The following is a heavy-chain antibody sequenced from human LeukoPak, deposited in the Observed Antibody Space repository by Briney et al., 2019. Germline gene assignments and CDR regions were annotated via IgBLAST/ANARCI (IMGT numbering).Heavy chain of an antibody. Sequence: GGSLRLSRAASGFTFSSYWMSWVRQAPGKGLEWVANIKQDGSEKYYVDSVKGRFTISRDNAKNSLYLQMNSLRAEDTAVYYCARDGRDSSSWYGPYYFDYWGQGTLVTVSS. J-gene: IGHJ4*02. CDR2: IKQDGSEK. CDR1: GFTFSSYW. V-gene: IGHV3-7*01. D-gene: IGHD6-13*01. CDR3: ARDGRDSSSWYGPYYFDY.